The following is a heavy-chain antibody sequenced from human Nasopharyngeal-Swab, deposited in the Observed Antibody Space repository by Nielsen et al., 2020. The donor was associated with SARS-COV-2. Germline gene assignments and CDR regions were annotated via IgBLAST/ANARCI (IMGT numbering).Heavy chain of an antibody. V-gene: IGHV3-11*06. D-gene: IGHD3-16*01. Sequence: WIRESLVKSLEWVSYISSSSSYTNYADSVKGRFTISRDNAKNSLYLQMNSLRAEDTAVYYCARDGLRGSYYYYMDVWGKGTTVTVSS. CDR3: ARDGLRGSYYYYMDV. CDR2: ISSSSSYT. J-gene: IGHJ6*03.